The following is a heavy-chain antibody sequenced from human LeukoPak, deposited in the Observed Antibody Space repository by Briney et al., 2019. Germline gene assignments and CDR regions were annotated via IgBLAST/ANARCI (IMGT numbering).Heavy chain of an antibody. D-gene: IGHD3-10*01. CDR2: INPNSGGT. Sequence: ASVKVSCKGYGYIFTGYGISWVRQAPGQGLEWMGWINPNSGGTNYAQKFQGRVTMTRDTSISTAYMELSRLRSDDTAVYYCARQNRGNTMVRDTDYYGMDVWGQGTTVTVSS. CDR3: ARQNRGNTMVRDTDYYGMDV. J-gene: IGHJ6*02. CDR1: GYIFTGYG. V-gene: IGHV1-2*02.